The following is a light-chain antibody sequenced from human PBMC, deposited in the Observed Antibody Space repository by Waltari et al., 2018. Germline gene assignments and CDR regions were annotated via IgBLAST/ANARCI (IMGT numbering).Light chain of an antibody. Sequence: QSALTQPASVSGSPGQSITISCTGSSRDVGSYSLVSWYQQHPGKAPKLMLYEVTKRPSGVSNRFSGSKSGNTASLTISGLQAEDEADYYCCSYAGSSTFVVFGGGTRLTVL. V-gene: IGLV2-23*02. CDR1: SRDVGSYSL. CDR2: EVT. J-gene: IGLJ2*01. CDR3: CSYAGSSTFVV.